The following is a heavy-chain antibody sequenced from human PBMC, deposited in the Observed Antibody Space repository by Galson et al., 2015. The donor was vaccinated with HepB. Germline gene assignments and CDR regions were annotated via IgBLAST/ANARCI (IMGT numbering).Heavy chain of an antibody. V-gene: IGHV3-23*01. D-gene: IGHD3-3*01. CDR1: GFTFRSYV. J-gene: IGHJ3*02. CDR2: ISGSSAST. CDR3: AKGYYDFWSGSRGDAFDI. Sequence: SLRLSCAVSGFTFRSYVMTWIRQAPGKGLEWVSGISGSSASTYYADSVKGRFTIARDNSKNTLYLQMNSLRAEDTAVYYCAKGYYDFWSGSRGDAFDIWGQGTMVTVSS.